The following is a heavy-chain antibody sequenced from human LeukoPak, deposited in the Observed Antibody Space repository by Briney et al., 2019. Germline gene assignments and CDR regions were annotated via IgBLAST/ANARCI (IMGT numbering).Heavy chain of an antibody. CDR2: IYHSGST. J-gene: IGHJ5*02. CDR1: GYSITSGDY. D-gene: IGHD2-21*02. V-gene: IGHV4-38-2*01. CDR3: ARNTTEVVTAKWFDP. Sequence: SETLSLTCAVSGYSITSGDYWGWIRQPPGKGLEWIGSIYHSGSTHYNPSLKSRVTISVDTSKNQFSLKLSSVTAADTAVYYCARNTTEVVTAKWFDPWGQGTLVTVSS.